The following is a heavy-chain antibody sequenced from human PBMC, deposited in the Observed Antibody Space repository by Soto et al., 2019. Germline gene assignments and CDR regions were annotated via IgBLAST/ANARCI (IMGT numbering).Heavy chain of an antibody. CDR1: GASIRSGGNS. J-gene: IGHJ2*01. CDR2: TYYSGST. V-gene: IGHV4-31*03. D-gene: IGHD3-10*01. CDR3: ARARERVDYYGSGSSVLWYFDL. Sequence: SETLSLTCIFLGASIRSGGNSWTWFGRHQGKGLGGIGYTYYSGSTYYNPSLKSRVTISVDTSKNQFSLKLSSVTAADTAVYYCARARERVDYYGSGSSVLWYFDLWARGTLVTVSS.